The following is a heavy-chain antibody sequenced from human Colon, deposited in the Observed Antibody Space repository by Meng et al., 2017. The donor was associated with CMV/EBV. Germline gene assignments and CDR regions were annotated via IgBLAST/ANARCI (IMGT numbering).Heavy chain of an antibody. Sequence: YTFTSYAVTWVRQAPGQGLEWMGWISTFDDQTNYTQKFQGRVTMTADRSTDTSYLELRSLRSDDTAMYYCARARITITGGVTPFDYWGQGSLVTVSS. CDR3: ARARITITGGVTPFDY. D-gene: IGHD3-10*01. CDR1: YTFTSYA. J-gene: IGHJ4*02. V-gene: IGHV1-18*01. CDR2: ISTFDDQT.